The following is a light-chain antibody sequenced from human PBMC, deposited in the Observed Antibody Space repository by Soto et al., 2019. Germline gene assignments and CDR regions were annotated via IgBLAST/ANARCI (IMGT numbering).Light chain of an antibody. CDR2: DVS. Sequence: SALTQPASVSGSPGQSITLSCTGTSSDVGGYNYVSWYQQHPGKAPKLMIYDVSNRPSGVSNRFSGSKSGNTASLTISGLHAEDEADYYCSSYTSSSTVFGGGTKVTVL. J-gene: IGLJ2*01. CDR3: SSYTSSSTV. V-gene: IGLV2-14*01. CDR1: SSDVGGYNY.